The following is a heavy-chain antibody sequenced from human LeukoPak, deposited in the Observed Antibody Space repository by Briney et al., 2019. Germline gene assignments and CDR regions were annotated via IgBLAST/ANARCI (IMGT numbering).Heavy chain of an antibody. CDR3: ARSSSWYAVHYFDY. Sequence: PGGSPRLSCAASGFTFSSYWMSSVRQAPGKGLEWGANIKQDGSEKYYVDSVKGRFTISRDNAKNSLYLQMNSLRAEDTAVYYCARSSSWYAVHYFDYWGQGTLVTVSS. J-gene: IGHJ4*02. CDR1: GFTFSSYW. V-gene: IGHV3-7*01. D-gene: IGHD6-13*01. CDR2: IKQDGSEK.